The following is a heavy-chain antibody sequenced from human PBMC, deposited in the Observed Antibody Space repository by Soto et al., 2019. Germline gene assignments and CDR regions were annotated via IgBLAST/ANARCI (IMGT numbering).Heavy chain of an antibody. CDR3: ARIGVPKYYYDSSGYYTDGMDV. D-gene: IGHD3-22*01. V-gene: IGHV2-70*01. J-gene: IGHJ6*02. CDR1: GFSLSTSGMC. Sequence: SGPTLVNPTQTLTLTCTFSGFSLSTSGMCVSWIRQPPGKALEWLALIDWDDDKYYSTSLKTRLTISKDTSKNQVVLTMTNMDPVDTATYYCARIGVPKYYYDSSGYYTDGMDVWGQGTTVTVS. CDR2: IDWDDDK.